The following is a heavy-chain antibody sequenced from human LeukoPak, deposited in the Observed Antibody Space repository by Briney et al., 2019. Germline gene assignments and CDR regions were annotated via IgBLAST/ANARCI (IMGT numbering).Heavy chain of an antibody. V-gene: IGHV1-69*13. CDR2: IIPIFGTA. D-gene: IGHD4-17*01. Sequence: ASVKVSCKASGGTFSSYAISWVRQAPGQGPEWMGGIIPIFGTANYAQKFQGRVTITADESTSTAYMELSSLRSEDTAVYYCARDPKQVYGDYVGYYGMDVWGQGTTVTVSS. CDR3: ARDPKQVYGDYVGYYGMDV. CDR1: GGTFSSYA. J-gene: IGHJ6*02.